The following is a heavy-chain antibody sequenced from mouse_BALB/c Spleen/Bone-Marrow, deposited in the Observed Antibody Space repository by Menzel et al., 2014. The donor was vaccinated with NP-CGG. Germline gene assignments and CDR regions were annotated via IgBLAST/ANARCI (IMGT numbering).Heavy chain of an antibody. V-gene: IGHV1S34*01. J-gene: IGHJ3*01. CDR3: ARLDWDGGFAY. CDR1: GYSFTGYY. D-gene: IGHD4-1*01. Sequence: LVKTGASVKISCKASGYSFTGYYMHWVKQSHGKSLEWIGYISCYNGATSYNQKFKGKATFTVDTSSSTAYKQFNSLTSEDSAVYFCARLDWDGGFAYWGQGTLVTVSA. CDR2: ISCYNGAT.